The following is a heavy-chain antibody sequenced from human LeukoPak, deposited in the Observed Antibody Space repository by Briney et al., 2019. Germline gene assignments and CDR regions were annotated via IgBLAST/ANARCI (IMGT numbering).Heavy chain of an antibody. D-gene: IGHD4-17*01. V-gene: IGHV1-58*02. J-gene: IGHJ3*02. CDR1: GFASTSSA. CDR2: IVVGSGNT. Sequence: SVKVSCKASGFASTSSAMQWVRQARGQRLEWIGWIVVGSGNTNYAQKFQERVTITRDMSTSTAYIELSSLRSEDTAVYYCAADRYGDYGDAFDIWGQGTMVTVSS. CDR3: AADRYGDYGDAFDI.